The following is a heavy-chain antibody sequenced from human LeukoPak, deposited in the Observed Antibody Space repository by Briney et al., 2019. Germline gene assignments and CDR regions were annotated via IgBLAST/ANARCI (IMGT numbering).Heavy chain of an antibody. CDR2: IRYDGSNK. V-gene: IGHV3-30*02. CDR1: GFTFGSYA. Sequence: PGRSLRLSCAASGFTFGSYAMHWVRQAPGKGLEWVAFIRYDGSNKYYADSVKGRFTISRDNSKNTLYLQMNSLRAEDTAVYYCAKSSSGWLYNWFDPWGQGTLVTVSS. D-gene: IGHD6-19*01. CDR3: AKSSSGWLYNWFDP. J-gene: IGHJ5*02.